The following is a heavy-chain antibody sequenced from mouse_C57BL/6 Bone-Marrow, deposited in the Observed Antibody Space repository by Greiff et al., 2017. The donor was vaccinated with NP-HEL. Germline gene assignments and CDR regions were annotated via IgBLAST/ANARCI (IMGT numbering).Heavy chain of an antibody. CDR1: GYTFTDYY. J-gene: IGHJ3*01. CDR2: INPYNGGT. CDR3: ARSPFRITTVVPGFAY. D-gene: IGHD1-1*01. Sequence: VQLQQSGPVLVKPGASVKMSCKASGYTFTDYYMNWVKQSHGKSLEWIGVINPYNGGTSYNQKFKGKATLTVDKSSSTAYMELNSLTSEDSAVYYCARSPFRITTVVPGFAYWGQGTLVTVSA. V-gene: IGHV1-19*01.